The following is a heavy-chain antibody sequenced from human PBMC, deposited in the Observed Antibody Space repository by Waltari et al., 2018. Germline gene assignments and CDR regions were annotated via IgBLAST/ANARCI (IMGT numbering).Heavy chain of an antibody. CDR1: GYSISSGYY. CDR3: ARQVVRHGSGYFDY. V-gene: IGHV4-38-2*01. Sequence: QVQLQESGPGLVKPSETLSLTCAVSGYSISSGYYWGWIRQPPGKGLEWIGSIYHSGSTNYNPSLKSRVTISVDTSKNQFSLKLSSVTAADTAVYYCARQVVRHGSGYFDYWGQGTLVTVSS. D-gene: IGHD3-10*01. J-gene: IGHJ4*02. CDR2: IYHSGST.